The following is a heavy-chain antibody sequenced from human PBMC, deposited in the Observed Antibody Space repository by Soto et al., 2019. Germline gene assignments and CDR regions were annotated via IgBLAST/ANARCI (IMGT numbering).Heavy chain of an antibody. CDR2: MNPNSGNT. CDR1: GYTFTSYH. V-gene: IGHV1-8*01. D-gene: IGHD5-18*01. CDR3: ARVGRYDYFDY. Sequence: PVKVSCKASGYTFTSYHINWLRQATGQGLEWMGWMNPNSGNTGYAQKFQGRVTMTRNTSISTAYMELSSLRSEDTAVYYCARVGRYDYFDYWGQGTLVTVSS. J-gene: IGHJ4*02.